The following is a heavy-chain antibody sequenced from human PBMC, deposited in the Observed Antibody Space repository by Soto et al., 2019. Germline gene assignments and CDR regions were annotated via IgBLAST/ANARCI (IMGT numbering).Heavy chain of an antibody. V-gene: IGHV3-23*01. CDR2: ITTGGGNT. J-gene: IGHJ4*02. Sequence: LLESGGGLALPGGSLRLSCAASGFPFSSYAMNWVRQAPGKGLEWVSAITTGGGNTFFADSVKGRFTISRDDSKNTLFLQMSDLRPEDTAVYYCAKALSGYTSFWGQGTLVTVSS. D-gene: IGHD2-2*02. CDR3: AKALSGYTSF. CDR1: GFPFSSYA.